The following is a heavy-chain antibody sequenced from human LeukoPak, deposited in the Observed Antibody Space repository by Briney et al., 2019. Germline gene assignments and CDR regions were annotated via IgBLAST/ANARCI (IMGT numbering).Heavy chain of an antibody. CDR2: IYYSGII. J-gene: IGHJ5*02. D-gene: IGHD6-19*01. V-gene: IGHV4-59*08. CDR1: GAPTSSYY. Sequence: SETLSLTCTVSGAPTSSYYWSWIRQPPGKGLEWIGYIYYSGIINYNPSLKSRVTMSVDTSKNQFSLKLSSVTAADTAVYYCARLGVAGTSWFDPWGQGTLVTVSS. CDR3: ARLGVAGTSWFDP.